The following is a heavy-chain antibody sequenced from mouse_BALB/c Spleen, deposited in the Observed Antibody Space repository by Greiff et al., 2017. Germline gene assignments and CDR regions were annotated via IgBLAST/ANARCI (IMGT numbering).Heavy chain of an antibody. Sequence: EVKVVESGGGLVKPGGSLKLSCAASGFTFSDYYMYWVRQTPEKRLEWVATISDGGSYTYYPDSVKGRFTISRDNAKNNLYLQMSSLKSEDTAMYYCARGLRGYYFDYWGQGTTLTVSS. V-gene: IGHV5-4*02. D-gene: IGHD1-1*01. CDR2: ISDGGSYT. CDR3: ARGLRGYYFDY. J-gene: IGHJ2*01. CDR1: GFTFSDYY.